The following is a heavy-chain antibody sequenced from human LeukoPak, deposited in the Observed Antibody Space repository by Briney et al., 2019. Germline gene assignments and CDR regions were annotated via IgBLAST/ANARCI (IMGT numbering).Heavy chain of an antibody. CDR2: IDPSGGST. CDR3: ARAVGASRQYYFDF. CDR1: GSTFTTYY. Sequence: RASVKVSCKASGSTFTTYYMHWVRQAPGQRLEWMGIIDPSGGSTNYAHKFQGRVTMTRDMSTSTVYMELSSLTSEDTAVYYCARAVGASRQYYFDFWGQGTLVTVSS. D-gene: IGHD1-26*01. J-gene: IGHJ4*02. V-gene: IGHV1-46*01.